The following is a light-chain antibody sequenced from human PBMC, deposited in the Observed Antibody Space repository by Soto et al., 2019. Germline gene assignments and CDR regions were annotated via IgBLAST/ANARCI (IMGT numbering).Light chain of an antibody. Sequence: IQLTQSPSSLSASVGDTVTISCRGSQDISTHLAWFAQKPGRAPQLLIYAASTLHSGVPSRFSGSGSGTDLTLTISSLQPEDVATYYCQHLKTYPITLGPGTRLEIK. V-gene: IGKV1-9*01. J-gene: IGKJ5*01. CDR2: AAS. CDR1: QDISTH. CDR3: QHLKTYPIT.